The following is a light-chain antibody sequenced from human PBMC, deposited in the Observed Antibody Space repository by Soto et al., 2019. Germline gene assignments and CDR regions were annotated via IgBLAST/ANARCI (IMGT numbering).Light chain of an antibody. CDR2: GAS. CDR1: QTVNNNY. J-gene: IGKJ4*01. Sequence: DIVLTQSPGTLSLSPGERATVSCRASQTVNNNYLAWYQQKPGQAPRLLIFGASRRATGVPDRFSGRGTGTAFTLTISRLEPEDFAVYYCQQYGTSPLTFGGGTKVEIK. CDR3: QQYGTSPLT. V-gene: IGKV3-20*01.